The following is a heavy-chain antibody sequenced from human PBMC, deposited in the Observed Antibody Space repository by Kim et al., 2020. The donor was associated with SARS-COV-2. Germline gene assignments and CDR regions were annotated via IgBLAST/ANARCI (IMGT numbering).Heavy chain of an antibody. D-gene: IGHD3-22*01. V-gene: IGHV5-51*01. CDR3: ARVKLPNYDSSGYYGFDY. Sequence: GESLKISCKGSGYSFTSYWIGWVRQMPGKGLEWMGIIYPGDSDTRYSPSFQGQVTISADKSISTAYLQWSSLKASDTAMYYCARVKLPNYDSSGYYGFDYWGQGTLVTVSS. J-gene: IGHJ4*02. CDR2: IYPGDSDT. CDR1: GYSFTSYW.